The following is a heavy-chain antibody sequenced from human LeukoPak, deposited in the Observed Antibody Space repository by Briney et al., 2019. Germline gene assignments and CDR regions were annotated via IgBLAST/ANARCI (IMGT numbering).Heavy chain of an antibody. V-gene: IGHV3-23*01. CDR1: GFTFSSYA. CDR3: AKESPRFDY. Sequence: GGSLRLSCAASGFTFSSYAMSWVRQAPGKGLEWVSVISGNGVSTHYADSVKGRFTISRDNSKNTLYLQMNSLRAEDTAVYYRAKESPRFDYWGQGTLVTVSS. CDR2: ISGNGVST. J-gene: IGHJ4*02.